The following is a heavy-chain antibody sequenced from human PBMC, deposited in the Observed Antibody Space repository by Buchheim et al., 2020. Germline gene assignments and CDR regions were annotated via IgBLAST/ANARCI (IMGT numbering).Heavy chain of an antibody. CDR1: GGSFSGYY. CDR2: INHSGST. J-gene: IGHJ5*02. Sequence: QVQLQQWGAGLLKPSETLSLTCAVYGGSFSGYYWSWIRQPPGKGLEWIGEINHSGSTNYNPSLKSRVTISVDTSKNQFSPKLSSVTAADTAVYYCARVLWFGSNWFDPWGQGTL. CDR3: ARVLWFGSNWFDP. D-gene: IGHD3-10*01. V-gene: IGHV4-34*01.